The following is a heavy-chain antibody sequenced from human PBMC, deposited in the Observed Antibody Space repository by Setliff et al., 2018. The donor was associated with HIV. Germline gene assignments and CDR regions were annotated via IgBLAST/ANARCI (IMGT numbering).Heavy chain of an antibody. D-gene: IGHD2-15*01. V-gene: IGHV5-51*01. CDR2: IYPGDSDT. Sequence: GESLKISCKGSGYSFTSYWIGWVRQMLGKGLEWMGIIYPGDSDTRYSPSFQGQVTISADKSISTAYLQWSSLKASDTAMYYCARHLRGGYCSGGSCFNDAFDIWGQGTMVTVSS. CDR3: ARHLRGGYCSGGSCFNDAFDI. CDR1: GYSFTSYW. J-gene: IGHJ3*02.